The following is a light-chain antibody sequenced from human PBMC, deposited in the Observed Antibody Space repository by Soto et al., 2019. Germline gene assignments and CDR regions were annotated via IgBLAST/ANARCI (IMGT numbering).Light chain of an antibody. CDR1: QSFSSY. V-gene: IGKV3-11*01. CDR2: DAS. CDR3: QQRSNWPPYT. J-gene: IGKJ2*01. Sequence: EIVLTQSPATLSLSPGERATRSCRASQSFSSYLAWYQPKPGQAPMLLIYDASNRATAIPARFSGSGSGTDFTLTISSLEPEDFAVYYFQQRSNWPPYTCGHGTKLEI.